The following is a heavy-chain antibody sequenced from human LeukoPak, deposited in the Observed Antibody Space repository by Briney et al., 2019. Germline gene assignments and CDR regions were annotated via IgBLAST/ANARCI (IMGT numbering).Heavy chain of an antibody. CDR1: GGSISSYY. CDR3: AGRGYSSGWYGFDP. J-gene: IGHJ5*02. CDR2: IQYSGNT. D-gene: IGHD6-19*01. V-gene: IGHV4-59*03. Sequence: SETLSLTCTVSGGSISSYYWSWIRQPPGKGPEWIGYIQYSGNTNSNPSLKSRVTISVDTSKNQLSLKLSSVTAADTAVYYRAGRGYSSGWYGFDPWGQGTLVTVSS.